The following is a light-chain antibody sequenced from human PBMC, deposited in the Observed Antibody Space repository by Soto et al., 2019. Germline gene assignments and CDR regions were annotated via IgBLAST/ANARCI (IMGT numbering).Light chain of an antibody. V-gene: IGLV2-14*01. Sequence: QSALTQPASVSGSPGQSITISCTGTSSDVGGYNYVSWYQQTPGKAPKLMIYDVSNRPSGVSNRFSGSKSGNTASLTISGLQAEDEADYYCSSYTSSSTPLVFGGGTKLTVL. CDR1: SSDVGGYNY. J-gene: IGLJ2*01. CDR2: DVS. CDR3: SSYTSSSTPLV.